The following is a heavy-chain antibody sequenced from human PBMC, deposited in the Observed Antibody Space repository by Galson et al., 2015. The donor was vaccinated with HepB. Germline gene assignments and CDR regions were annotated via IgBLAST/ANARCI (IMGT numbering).Heavy chain of an antibody. V-gene: IGHV3-73*01. CDR2: IRSKANSYAT. CDR1: GFTFSGSA. Sequence: SLRLSCAASGFTFSGSAIHWVRQASGKGLEWVGRIRSKANSYATAYAASVKGRFTISRDDSKNTAYLQMNSLKTEDTAVYYCTRGDNYYDSSPLHWGQGTLVTVSS. CDR3: TRGDNYYDSSPLH. D-gene: IGHD3-22*01. J-gene: IGHJ4*02.